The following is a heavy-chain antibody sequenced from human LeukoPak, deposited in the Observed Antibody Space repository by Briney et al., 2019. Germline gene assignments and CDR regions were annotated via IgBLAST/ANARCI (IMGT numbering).Heavy chain of an antibody. V-gene: IGHV4-59*08. J-gene: IGHJ6*02. Sequence: SETLSLTCTVSGGSISNYYWSWIRRTPWKGLEWLGYIYYSGDTNYNPSLKSRVTMSVDTSKNQFSLKLRSVTAADTAVYLCARKPSPGPGYYYSYGMDVWGQGTTVTASS. CDR1: GGSISNYY. CDR3: ARKPSPGPGYYYSYGMDV. CDR2: IYYSGDT.